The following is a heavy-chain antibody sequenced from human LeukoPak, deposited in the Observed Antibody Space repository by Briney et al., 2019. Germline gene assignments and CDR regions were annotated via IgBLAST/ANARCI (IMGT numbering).Heavy chain of an antibody. Sequence: PARSLRLSCAASGFTFSSYAMHWVRQAPGKGLEWVAVISSDGRNKYYVDSLKGRFSISRDNSQNTLFLQMNSLRAEDTAVYYCAKDAFYSSGTYFDSWGQGTLVTVSS. D-gene: IGHD3-22*01. CDR2: ISSDGRNK. V-gene: IGHV3-30*18. CDR1: GFTFSSYA. CDR3: AKDAFYSSGTYFDS. J-gene: IGHJ4*02.